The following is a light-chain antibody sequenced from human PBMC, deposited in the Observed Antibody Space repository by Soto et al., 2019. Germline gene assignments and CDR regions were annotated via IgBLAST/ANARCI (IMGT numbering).Light chain of an antibody. Sequence: EVVMTQSPATLSVSPGERATLSCRASQSVGSKLAWYQQKPGQAPRLLIFDAFTRATVIPARFSGSGSGTEFTLFISSLQSEDFAVYYCQQYNNWPPLTFGGGTKVEI. CDR3: QQYNNWPPLT. J-gene: IGKJ4*01. CDR2: DAF. CDR1: QSVGSK. V-gene: IGKV3-15*01.